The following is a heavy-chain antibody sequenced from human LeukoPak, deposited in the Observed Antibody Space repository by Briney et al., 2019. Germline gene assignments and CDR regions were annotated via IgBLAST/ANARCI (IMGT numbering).Heavy chain of an antibody. J-gene: IGHJ6*03. Sequence: GRSLRLSCAASGFTFSSYGMHWVRQAPGKGLEWVAVIWYDGSNKYYADSVKGRFTISRDNSKNTLYLQMNSMRAADTAVYYCARAGDHYYYYYMDVWGKGTTVTVSS. CDR3: ARAGDHYYYYYMDV. D-gene: IGHD7-27*01. CDR1: GFTFSSYG. V-gene: IGHV3-33*01. CDR2: IWYDGSNK.